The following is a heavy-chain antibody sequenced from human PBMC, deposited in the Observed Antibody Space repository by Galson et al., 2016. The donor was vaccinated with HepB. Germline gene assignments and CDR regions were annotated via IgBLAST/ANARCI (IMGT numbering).Heavy chain of an antibody. CDR3: ARFWEPDAFDI. Sequence: SETLSLTCTVSGDSINSNYWSWIRQSPGKGLEWIGYIYYTGSTKYNPSLKSRVTISVDTSKNQFSLKLSSVTAADTAVYYCARFWEPDAFDIWGQGTMVTVSS. D-gene: IGHD3-10*01. CDR1: GDSINSNY. CDR2: IYYTGST. J-gene: IGHJ3*02. V-gene: IGHV4-59*12.